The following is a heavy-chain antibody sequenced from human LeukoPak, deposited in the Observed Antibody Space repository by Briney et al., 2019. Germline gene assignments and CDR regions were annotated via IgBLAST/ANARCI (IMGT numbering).Heavy chain of an antibody. D-gene: IGHD3-10*01. J-gene: IGHJ5*02. Sequence: SETLSLTCTVSGGSISSYYWSWIRQPPGKGLEWIGYIYYSGSTNYNPSLKSRVTISVDTSKNQFSLKLSSVTAADTAVYYCAGGWFGEIWFDPWGQGTLVTVSS. V-gene: IGHV4-59*01. CDR3: AGGWFGEIWFDP. CDR2: IYYSGST. CDR1: GGSISSYY.